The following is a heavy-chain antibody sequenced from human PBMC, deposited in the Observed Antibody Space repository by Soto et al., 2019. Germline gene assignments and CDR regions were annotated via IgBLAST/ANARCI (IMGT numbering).Heavy chain of an antibody. CDR2: ISHDGSNK. CDR1: GFTFYKYG. D-gene: IGHD3-22*01. Sequence: QVQLVESGGGVVQPGRSLRLSCAASGFTFYKYGMHWVRQAPGKRLEWVALISHDGSNKYYVDSVKGRFIIARDNSKNTVFLQMNSLRPEDTALYFCAKDDSNRWYNYYAMDVRGQGTTVTVSS. J-gene: IGHJ6*02. CDR3: AKDDSNRWYNYYAMDV. V-gene: IGHV3-30*18.